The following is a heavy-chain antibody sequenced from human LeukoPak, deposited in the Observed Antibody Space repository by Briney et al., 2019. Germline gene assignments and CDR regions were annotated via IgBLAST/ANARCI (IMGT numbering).Heavy chain of an antibody. CDR1: GGSFSGYY. CDR2: INHSGST. CDR3: ARLLRGIRFLEWPQSPGSGYYPDY. Sequence: SETLSLTCAVYGGSFSGYYWSWIRQPPGKGLEWIGEINHSGSTNYNPSLKSRVTISVDTSKNQFSLKLSSVTAADTAVYYCARLLRGIRFLEWPQSPGSGYYPDYWGQGTLVTVSS. D-gene: IGHD3-3*01. J-gene: IGHJ4*02. V-gene: IGHV4-34*01.